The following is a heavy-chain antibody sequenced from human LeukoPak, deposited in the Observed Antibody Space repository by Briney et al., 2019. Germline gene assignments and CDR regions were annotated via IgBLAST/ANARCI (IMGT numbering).Heavy chain of an antibody. V-gene: IGHV3-23*01. Sequence: HPGGSLRLSCAASGFTFSDYYMSRIRQAPGKGLEWVSAISGSGGSTYYADSVKGRFTISRDNSKNTLYLQMNSLRAEDTAVYYCAKDVGATIPFDYWGQGTLVTVSS. J-gene: IGHJ4*02. CDR2: ISGSGGST. D-gene: IGHD1-26*01. CDR1: GFTFSDYY. CDR3: AKDVGATIPFDY.